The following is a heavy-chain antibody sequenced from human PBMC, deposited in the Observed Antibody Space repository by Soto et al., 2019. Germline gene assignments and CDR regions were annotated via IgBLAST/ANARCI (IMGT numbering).Heavy chain of an antibody. CDR3: AHTGGYDSFEF. CDR1: GFSLSTSGVG. J-gene: IGHJ4*02. D-gene: IGHD5-12*01. V-gene: IGHV2-5*02. Sequence: QITLKESGPTLVKPTQTLTLTCTFSGFSLSTSGVGVGWIRQPPEKALEWLALIYWDDDKLYSPSLKTRLTITKDTSNNHVVLTRTNMDPVDTATYYCAHTGGYDSFEFWGQGTMVTVSS. CDR2: IYWDDDK.